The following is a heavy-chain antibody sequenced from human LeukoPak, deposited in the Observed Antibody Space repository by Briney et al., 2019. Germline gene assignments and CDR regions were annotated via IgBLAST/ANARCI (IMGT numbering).Heavy chain of an antibody. J-gene: IGHJ5*02. CDR2: INSDGITT. Sequence: GGSLRLSCAPSGFTLSSYWRPWVRQAPGKGLVWVSRINSDGITTSYADSVKGRFTISRDNAKKTLYLQMNSLRAEDTAMYYCAIYAPEPWALAHFPPWGQGTLVTVSS. V-gene: IGHV3-74*01. D-gene: IGHD1-14*01. CDR1: GFTLSSYW. CDR3: AIYAPEPWALAHFPP.